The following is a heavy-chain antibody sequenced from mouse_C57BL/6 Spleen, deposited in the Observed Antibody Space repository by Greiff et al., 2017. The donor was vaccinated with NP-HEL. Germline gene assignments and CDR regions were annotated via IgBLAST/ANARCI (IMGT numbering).Heavy chain of an antibody. J-gene: IGHJ1*03. CDR2: IYPGDGDT. CDR3: ARDSNYEGWYFDV. D-gene: IGHD2-5*01. V-gene: IGHV1-80*01. Sequence: QVQLQQSGAELVKPGASVKISCKASGYAFSSYWMNWVKQRPGKGLEWIGQIYPGDGDTNYNGKFKGKATLTADKSSSTAYMQLSSLTSEDSAVYFCARDSNYEGWYFDVWGTGTTVTVSS. CDR1: GYAFSSYW.